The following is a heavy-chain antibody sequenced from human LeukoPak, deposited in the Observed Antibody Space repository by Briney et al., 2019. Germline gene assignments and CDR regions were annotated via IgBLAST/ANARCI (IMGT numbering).Heavy chain of an antibody. Sequence: GGSLRLSCAASGFSFSSYAMSWVRQPPGKGLEWVSSFSGGGGDTYYADSVKGRFTISRDNSKNTLCLQMNSLRVEDTAVYYCARDHIWGGYCSSTSCYGIGFDYWGQGTLVTVSS. J-gene: IGHJ4*02. CDR1: GFSFSSYA. CDR2: FSGGGGDT. V-gene: IGHV3-23*01. CDR3: ARDHIWGGYCSSTSCYGIGFDY. D-gene: IGHD2-2*01.